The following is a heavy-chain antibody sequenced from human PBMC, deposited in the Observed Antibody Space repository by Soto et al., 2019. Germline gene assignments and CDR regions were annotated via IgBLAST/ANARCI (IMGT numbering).Heavy chain of an antibody. V-gene: IGHV1-69*12. J-gene: IGHJ6*02. CDR2: IIPIFGPA. Sequence: QVQLVQSGAEVKKPGSSVKVSCKASGGTFSSYAISWVRQAPGQGLEWMGGIIPIFGPANYAQKFQGRVTITADESTSTAYMALSSRRSEDTAGYYCARAGTTYPGGYYGMDVWGQGTTVTVSS. CDR3: ARAGTTYPGGYYGMDV. CDR1: GGTFSSYA. D-gene: IGHD1-1*01.